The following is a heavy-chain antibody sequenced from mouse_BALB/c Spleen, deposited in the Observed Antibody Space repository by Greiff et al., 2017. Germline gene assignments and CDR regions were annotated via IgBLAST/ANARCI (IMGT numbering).Heavy chain of an antibody. CDR3: ARKPYRYVAMDY. CDR1: GYTFTDYN. D-gene: IGHD2-14*01. J-gene: IGHJ4*01. CDR2: INPNNGGT. V-gene: IGHV1-18*01. Sequence: GQLQQSGPELVKPGASVKIPCKASGYTFTDYNMDWVKQSHGKSLEWIGDINPNNGGTIYNQKFKGKATLTVDKSSSTAYMELRSLTSEDTAVYYCARKPYRYVAMDYWGQGTSVTVSS.